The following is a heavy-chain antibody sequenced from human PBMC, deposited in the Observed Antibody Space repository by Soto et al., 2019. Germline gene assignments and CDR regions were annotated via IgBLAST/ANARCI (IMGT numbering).Heavy chain of an antibody. V-gene: IGHV1-3*01. CDR3: ARSDGVLRFLEWLLYFVY. Sequence: ASVKVSCNASGYTCTTWARHWARQPPGQRLGWMGWINAGIGNTKYSQKFQGGVTITRDTSASTAYMELSSLRSEDTAVYYCARSDGVLRFLEWLLYFVYWGQGTLVTVSS. CDR2: INAGIGNT. D-gene: IGHD3-3*01. CDR1: GYTCTTWA. J-gene: IGHJ4*02.